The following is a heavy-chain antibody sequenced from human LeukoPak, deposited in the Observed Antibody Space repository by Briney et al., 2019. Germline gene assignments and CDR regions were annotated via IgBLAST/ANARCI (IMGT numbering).Heavy chain of an antibody. V-gene: IGHV3-30*02. CDR2: IRYDGSNK. CDR1: GFTFSSYG. CDR3: AKDRGLLKYHGDYTYYFDY. Sequence: GGSLRLSCAASGFTFSSYGMHWVRQAPGKGLEWVAFIRYDGSNKYYADSVKGRFTISRDNSKNTLYLQMNSLRAEDTAVYYCAKDRGLLKYHGDYTYYFDYWGQGTLVTVSS. J-gene: IGHJ4*02. D-gene: IGHD4-17*01.